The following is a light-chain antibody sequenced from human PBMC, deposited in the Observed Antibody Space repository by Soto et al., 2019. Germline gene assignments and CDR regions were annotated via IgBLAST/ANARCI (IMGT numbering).Light chain of an antibody. CDR3: QQYNSYSR. CDR1: QSISSW. Sequence: DIQMTQSPSTLSASVGDRVTITCRASQSISSWLAWYQQKPGKAPKLLIYKASSLESGVPSRFSGSGSGTVFTLSISSRQPDDFATYYCQQYNSYSRFGQGTNVAIK. J-gene: IGKJ1*01. CDR2: KAS. V-gene: IGKV1-5*03.